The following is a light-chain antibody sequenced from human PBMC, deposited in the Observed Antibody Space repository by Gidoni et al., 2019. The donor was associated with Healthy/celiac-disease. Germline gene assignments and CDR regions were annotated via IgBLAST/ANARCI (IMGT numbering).Light chain of an antibody. J-gene: IGKJ2*01. Sequence: DIQLTQSPSFLSASVGDRVTITCRASQGISSYLAWYQQKPGKAPKLLIYAASTLQSGVPSRFSGSGSGTEFTLTISSLQPEDFATYYCQQLNSYPTYTFXQXTKLEIK. CDR2: AAS. V-gene: IGKV1-9*01. CDR1: QGISSY. CDR3: QQLNSYPTYT.